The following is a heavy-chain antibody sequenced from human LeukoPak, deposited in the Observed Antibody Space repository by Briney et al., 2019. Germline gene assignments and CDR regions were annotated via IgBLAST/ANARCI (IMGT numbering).Heavy chain of an antibody. V-gene: IGHV3-9*01. Sequence: GGSLRLSCAASGFTFDDYAMHWVRQAPGKGLEWVSGISWNSGSIGYADSVKGRFIISRDNAKNSLYLQMNSLRAEDTALYYCAKDIYGSGASNAFDIWGQGTMVTVSS. CDR1: GFTFDDYA. J-gene: IGHJ3*02. CDR3: AKDIYGSGASNAFDI. CDR2: ISWNSGSI. D-gene: IGHD3-10*01.